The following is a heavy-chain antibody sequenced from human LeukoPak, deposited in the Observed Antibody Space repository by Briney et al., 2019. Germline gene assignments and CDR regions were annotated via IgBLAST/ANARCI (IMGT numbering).Heavy chain of an antibody. V-gene: IGHV4-39*07. CDR2: IYYSGST. D-gene: IGHD3-3*01. CDR3: ARSREITIFGVVITGGTWFDP. J-gene: IGHJ5*02. CDR1: GGSISSSSYY. Sequence: PSETLSLTCTVSGGSISSSSYYWGWIRQPPGKGLEWIGSIYYSGSTYYNPSLKSRVTISVDTSKNQFSLKLSSVTAADTAVYYCARSREITIFGVVITGGTWFDPWGQGTLVTVSS.